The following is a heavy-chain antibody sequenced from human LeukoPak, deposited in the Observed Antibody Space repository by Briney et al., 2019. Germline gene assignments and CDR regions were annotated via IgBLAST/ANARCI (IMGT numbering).Heavy chain of an antibody. V-gene: IGHV3-23*01. Sequence: PGGSLRLSCAASGFTFSSCAMSWVRQAPGKGLEWVSSISGGGSTYYADSVKGRFTISRDNSRNTLYLQMTSLRAENTAVYYCAKYGDGDGGWFDPWGQGTLVTVSS. CDR1: GFTFSSCA. J-gene: IGHJ5*02. CDR2: ISGGGST. D-gene: IGHD3-10*01. CDR3: AKYGDGDGGWFDP.